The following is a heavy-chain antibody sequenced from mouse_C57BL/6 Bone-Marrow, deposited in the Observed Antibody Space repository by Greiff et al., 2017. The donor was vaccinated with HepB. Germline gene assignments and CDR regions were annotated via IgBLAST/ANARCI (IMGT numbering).Heavy chain of an antibody. J-gene: IGHJ3*01. CDR1: GYSFTGYY. D-gene: IGHD1-1*01. CDR3: ATYYYGSSRAWFAY. Sequence: VQLQQSGPELVKPGASVKISCKASGYSFTGYYMNWVKQSPEKSLEWIGEINPSTGGTTYNQKFKAKATLTVDKSSSTAYMQLKSLTSEDSAVYYCATYYYGSSRAWFAYWGQGTLVTVSA. V-gene: IGHV1-42*01. CDR2: INPSTGGT.